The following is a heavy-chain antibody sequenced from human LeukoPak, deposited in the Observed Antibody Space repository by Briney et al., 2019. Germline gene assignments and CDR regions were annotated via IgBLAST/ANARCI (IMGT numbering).Heavy chain of an antibody. V-gene: IGHV4-38-2*02. D-gene: IGHD3-10*01. CDR1: HFSITSGHH. J-gene: IGHJ3*02. Sequence: SDTLSLTCTVSHFSITSGHHWGWIRQPPGKGLEWIASIFHSGSTYYNPSIKSRVTISVDTSNNQFSLNLNSETAADTAVYYCARGGGVVVLDDAFDIWGQGTVVTVSS. CDR3: ARGGGVVVLDDAFDI. CDR2: IFHSGST.